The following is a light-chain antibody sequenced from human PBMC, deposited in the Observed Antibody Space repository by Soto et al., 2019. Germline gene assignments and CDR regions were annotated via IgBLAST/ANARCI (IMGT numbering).Light chain of an antibody. J-gene: IGKJ1*01. CDR2: DVS. CDR1: QTLRSGY. CDR3: QQYDSSPRT. V-gene: IGKV3-20*01. Sequence: EIVLTQSPGTLSLSPGERATLSCRASQTLRSGYLAWYQHKPGQAPRLLIYDVSSRTTGIPDRFSGSGSGTDFTLTISRLEPEDFAVYYCQQYDSSPRTFGQGTKV.